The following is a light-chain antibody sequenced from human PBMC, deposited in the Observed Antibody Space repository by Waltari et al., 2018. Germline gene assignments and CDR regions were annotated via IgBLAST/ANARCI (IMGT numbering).Light chain of an antibody. J-gene: IGKJ3*01. V-gene: IGKV4-1*01. CDR2: WAS. Sequence: DIVMTQSPDSLAVSLGERATINCKSSQSVLYSSNNKNYLAWYQQKPGQPPKLLIYWASTRESGFPDRCSGSGSGTDFTLTISSLQAEDVAVYYCQQYYSTPSFGPGTKVDIK. CDR1: QSVLYSSNNKNY. CDR3: QQYYSTPS.